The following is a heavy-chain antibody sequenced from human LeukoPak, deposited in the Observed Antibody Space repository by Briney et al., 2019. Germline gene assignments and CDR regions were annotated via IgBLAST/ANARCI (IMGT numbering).Heavy chain of an antibody. Sequence: HPGGSLRLSCAASGFIFSSYAFHWVRQAPGKGLEWVAVISYDGTNQYYADSVKGRFTISRDNSKNTLYLQMNSLRAEDTSVYYCARDSRLSRWRGTSDYWGQGTLVTVSS. V-gene: IGHV3-30-3*01. CDR1: GFIFSSYA. J-gene: IGHJ4*02. CDR2: ISYDGTNQ. D-gene: IGHD3-16*01. CDR3: ARDSRLSRWRGTSDY.